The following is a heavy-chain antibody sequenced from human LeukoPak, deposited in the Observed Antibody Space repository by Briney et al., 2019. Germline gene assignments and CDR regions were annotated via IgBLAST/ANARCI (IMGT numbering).Heavy chain of an antibody. CDR2: INTNTGNP. CDR3: GRAAGGLWFGEGGNWFDP. V-gene: IGHV7-4-1*01. J-gene: IGHJ5*02. D-gene: IGHD3-10*01. Sequence: ASVKVSCKASGYTFTTYAMNCVRQAPGQGLEWMGWINTNTGNPTYAHGFTGRFVFSLDTSASTAYPQIGSLKAEDTAVYYCGRAAGGLWFGEGGNWFDPWGQGNLVTVSS. CDR1: GYTFTTYA.